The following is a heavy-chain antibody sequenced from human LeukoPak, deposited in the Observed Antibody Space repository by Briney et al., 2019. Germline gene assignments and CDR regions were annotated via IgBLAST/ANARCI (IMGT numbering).Heavy chain of an antibody. CDR2: INTNTGNP. V-gene: IGHV7-4-1*02. D-gene: IGHD2-15*01. CDR1: GYSFTKYA. Sequence: ASVKVSCKASGYSFTKYAISWVRQAPGQGLEWMGWINTNTGNPTYAEGFTGRFVFSLDTSVSTAYLQINSLEAEDTAVYYCARALXXISPGXWGXXTXVXVSS. CDR3: ARALXXISPGX. J-gene: IGHJ4*01.